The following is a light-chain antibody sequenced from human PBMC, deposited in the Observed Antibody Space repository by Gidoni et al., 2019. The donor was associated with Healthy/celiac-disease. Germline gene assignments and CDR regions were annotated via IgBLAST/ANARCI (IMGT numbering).Light chain of an antibody. V-gene: IGKV4-1*01. CDR2: WAS. CDR1: QSVLYSSNNKNY. J-gene: IGKJ3*01. Sequence: DIVMTQSPDSLSVSLGARSTINCKSSQSVLYSSNNKNYLAWYQQKPGQPPKLLIYWASTRASGVPDRFSGSGSGTDFTLTISSLQAEDVAVYYCQQYSSTPFTFGPGTKVDIK. CDR3: QQYSSTPFT.